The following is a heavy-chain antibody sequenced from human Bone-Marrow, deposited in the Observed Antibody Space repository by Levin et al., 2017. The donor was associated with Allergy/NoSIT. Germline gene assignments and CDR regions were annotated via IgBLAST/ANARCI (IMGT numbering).Heavy chain of an antibody. J-gene: IGHJ6*02. CDR3: ARLIVVSAPDCYYGMDV. CDR2: IYYSGST. Sequence: PSETLSLTCTVSGGSISSGNFYWAWIRQPPGKGLEWIASIYYSGSTYHNPSLRSRVSISVDTSNNHFSLKMSSVTAADTGVYYCARLIVVSAPDCYYGMDVWGQGTTVTVSS. V-gene: IGHV4-39*02. CDR1: GGSISSGNFY. D-gene: IGHD2-21*02.